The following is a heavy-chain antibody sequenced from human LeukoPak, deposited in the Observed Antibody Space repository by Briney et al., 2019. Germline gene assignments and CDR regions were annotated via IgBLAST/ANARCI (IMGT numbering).Heavy chain of an antibody. V-gene: IGHV1-2*02. D-gene: IGHD3-22*01. CDR1: GYTFTDYY. CDR3: ARDQNYLDSTAYYGMDC. J-gene: IGHJ4*02. Sequence: ASVKVSCKTSGYTFTDYYIHWVRQAPGQGLEWMGWINPNSGETNSAQKFQGRVTMTGDTSISTAYMQLSRLRSDDTAVYYCARDQNYLDSTAYYGMDCWGQGTLVTVSS. CDR2: INPNSGET.